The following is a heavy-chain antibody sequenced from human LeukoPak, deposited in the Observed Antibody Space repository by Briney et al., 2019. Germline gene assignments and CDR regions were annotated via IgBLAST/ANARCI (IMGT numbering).Heavy chain of an antibody. CDR2: VYYSGST. Sequence: PSETLSLTCTVSGGSISSSSYYWGWIRQPPGKGLEWIGSVYYSGSTYYSPSLKSRVTISVDTSKNQFSLKLSSVTAADTAVYYCASQSPDCSRTSCYGYWGQGTLVTVSS. D-gene: IGHD2-2*01. V-gene: IGHV4-39*01. CDR1: GGSISSSSYY. CDR3: ASQSPDCSRTSCYGY. J-gene: IGHJ4*02.